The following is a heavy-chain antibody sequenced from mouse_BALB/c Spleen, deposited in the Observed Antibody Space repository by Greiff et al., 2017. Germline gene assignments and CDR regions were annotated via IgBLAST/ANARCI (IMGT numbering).Heavy chain of an antibody. Sequence: QVQLQQSGPELVKPGASVKMSCKASGYTFTSYYIHWVKQRPGQGLEWIGWIYPGDGSTKYNEKFKGKTTLTADKSSSTAYMLLSSLTSEDSAIYFCARGRSFDVWGAGTTVTVSS. J-gene: IGHJ1*01. CDR1: GYTFTSYY. CDR2: IYPGDGST. V-gene: IGHV1S56*01. CDR3: ARGRSFDV.